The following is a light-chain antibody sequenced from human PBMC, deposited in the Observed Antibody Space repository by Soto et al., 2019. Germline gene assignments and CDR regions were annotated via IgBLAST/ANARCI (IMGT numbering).Light chain of an antibody. CDR2: AAS. V-gene: IGKV1-39*01. CDR3: QQTYSIPLT. CDR1: QSISRY. Sequence: DIQMTQNTSSLSASLGDRFTMACLASQSISRYLNWYQHKPGKAPNLLIYAASSLKPGVPSRFSGSGSGTDFTLTISSLQPEDFATYYCQQTYSIPLTFGGGTKVDIK. J-gene: IGKJ4*01.